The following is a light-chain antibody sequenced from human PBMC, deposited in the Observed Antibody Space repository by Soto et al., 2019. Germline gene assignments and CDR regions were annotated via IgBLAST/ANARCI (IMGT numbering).Light chain of an antibody. CDR1: ESVRRN. CDR2: VAS. V-gene: IGKV3-15*01. Sequence: EIVMTKSPSTLAVSPGERVTLSCMASESVRRNLSWYQQKPGQAPRLLMSVASMMATNIQARFSGSGYETEFTLTISSLQSEDFAVYYCQQYNSGPVYTFGQGTKLEIK. J-gene: IGKJ2*01. CDR3: QQYNSGPVYT.